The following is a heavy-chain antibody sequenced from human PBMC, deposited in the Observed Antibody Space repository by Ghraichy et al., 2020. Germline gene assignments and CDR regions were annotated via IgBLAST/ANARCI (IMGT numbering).Heavy chain of an antibody. J-gene: IGHJ4*02. Sequence: GESLNISCAASGFTFSSYAMSWVRQAPGKGLEWVSAISGSGGSTYYADSVKGRFTISRDNSKNTLYLQMNSLRADDTAVYYCAKEREEEYFDYWGQGTLVTVSS. CDR1: GFTFSSYA. CDR3: AKEREEEYFDY. D-gene: IGHD1-26*01. CDR2: ISGSGGST. V-gene: IGHV3-23*01.